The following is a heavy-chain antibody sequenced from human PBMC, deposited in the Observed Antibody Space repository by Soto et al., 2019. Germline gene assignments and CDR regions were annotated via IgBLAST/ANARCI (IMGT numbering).Heavy chain of an antibody. Sequence: ASVKVSCKASGYTFTGYYMHWVRQAPGQGLEWMGWINPNSGGTNYAQKFQGWVTMTRDTSISTAYMELSRLRSDDTAVYYCARGGSGYSSSWYDYWGQGTLVTVSS. V-gene: IGHV1-2*04. CDR3: ARGGSGYSSSWYDY. J-gene: IGHJ4*02. D-gene: IGHD6-13*01. CDR1: GYTFTGYY. CDR2: INPNSGGT.